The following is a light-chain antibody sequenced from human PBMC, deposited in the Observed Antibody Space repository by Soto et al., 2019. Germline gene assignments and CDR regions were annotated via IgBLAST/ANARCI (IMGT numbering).Light chain of an antibody. CDR3: SAYTISSTYV. Sequence: QSALTQPASVSGSPGQSITISCTGTSSDVGGYNYVSWYQQHPGKAPKLMIYDVSNRPSGVSYRFSGSKSGTTASLTISGVQAEDEADYYCSAYTISSTYVFGAGTKVTVL. CDR2: DVS. CDR1: SSDVGGYNY. J-gene: IGLJ1*01. V-gene: IGLV2-14*01.